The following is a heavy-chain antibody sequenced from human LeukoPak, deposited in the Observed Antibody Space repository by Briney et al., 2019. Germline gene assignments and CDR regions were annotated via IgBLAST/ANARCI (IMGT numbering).Heavy chain of an antibody. J-gene: IGHJ4*02. Sequence: ASVKVSCKASGYTFTGYYMHWVRQAPGQGLEWMGWINPNSGGTNYAQKFQGRVTMTRDTSISTAYIELSRLRSDDTAVYFCARAPGRGNSQAFEYWGQGTLVTVSS. CDR1: GYTFTGYY. CDR2: INPNSGGT. V-gene: IGHV1-2*02. D-gene: IGHD2/OR15-2a*01. CDR3: ARAPGRGNSQAFEY.